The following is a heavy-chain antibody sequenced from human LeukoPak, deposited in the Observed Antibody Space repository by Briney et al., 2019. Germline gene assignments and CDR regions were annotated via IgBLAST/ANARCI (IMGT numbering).Heavy chain of an antibody. CDR1: GDSISSYY. D-gene: IGHD2-15*01. CDR3: ARGGSNYSGYFQD. J-gene: IGHJ1*01. Sequence: SETLSLTCTVSGDSISSYYWSWIRQPPGKGLEWIGYIYYSGSTKYNPSLKSRVTISVDTSKNQFSLKLSSVTAADTAVYYCARGGSNYSGYFQDWGQGTLVTVSS. CDR2: IYYSGST. V-gene: IGHV4-59*01.